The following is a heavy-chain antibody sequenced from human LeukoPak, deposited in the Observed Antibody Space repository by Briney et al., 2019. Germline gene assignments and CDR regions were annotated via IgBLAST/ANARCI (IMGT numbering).Heavy chain of an antibody. CDR3: ARDLIGANHYFDY. V-gene: IGHV1-8*03. J-gene: IGHJ4*02. CDR1: GYTFTSYD. D-gene: IGHD4/OR15-4a*01. CDR2: MNPNSGNT. Sequence: ASVKVSCKASGYTFTSYDINWVRQATGQGLEWMGWMNPNSGNTDYAQKFQGRFTITINTSISTAYMELSSLRSEDTAVYYCARDLIGANHYFDYWGQGTLVTVSS.